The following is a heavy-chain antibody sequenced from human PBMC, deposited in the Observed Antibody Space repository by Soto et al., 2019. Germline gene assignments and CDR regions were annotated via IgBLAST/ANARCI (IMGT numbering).Heavy chain of an antibody. CDR2: IFSNDEK. Sequence: QVTLKESGPVLVKPTENLTLTCTVSGFSLSNARMGVSWIRQPPGKALEWLAHIFSNDEKSYSTSLKSRLTISKDTSKSQVVLTMTNMDPVDTATYYCARTTIFGVVINFDYWGQGTLVTVSS. CDR1: GFSLSNARMG. CDR3: ARTTIFGVVINFDY. D-gene: IGHD3-3*01. V-gene: IGHV2-26*01. J-gene: IGHJ4*02.